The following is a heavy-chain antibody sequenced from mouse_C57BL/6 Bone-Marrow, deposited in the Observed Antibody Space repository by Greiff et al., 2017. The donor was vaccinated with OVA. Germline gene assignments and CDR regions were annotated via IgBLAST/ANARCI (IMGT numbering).Heavy chain of an antibody. J-gene: IGHJ2*01. CDR1: GYTFTDYE. CDR3: TRSYSNYGDFDY. D-gene: IGHD2-5*01. CDR2: IDPETGGT. V-gene: IGHV1-15*01. Sequence: QVQLKQSGAELVRPGASVTLSCKASGYTFTDYEMHWVKQTPVHGLEWIGAIDPETGGTAYNQKFKGKAILAADKSSSTAYMEIRSLTSEDSAVYYCTRSYSNYGDFDYWGQGTTLTVSA.